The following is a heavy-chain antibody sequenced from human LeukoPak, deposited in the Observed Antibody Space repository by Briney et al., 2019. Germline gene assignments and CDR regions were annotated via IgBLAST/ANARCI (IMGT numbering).Heavy chain of an antibody. D-gene: IGHD2-2*01. V-gene: IGHV4-4*07. J-gene: IGHJ3*02. Sequence: SETLSLTCTVSGGSISSYYWSWIRQPAGKGLEWIGRIYTSGSTNYNPSLKSRVTMSVDTSKNQFSLKLGSVTAADTAVYYCARDPTRHCSSTSCYQRAFDIWGQGTMVTVS. CDR3: ARDPTRHCSSTSCYQRAFDI. CDR1: GGSISSYY. CDR2: IYTSGST.